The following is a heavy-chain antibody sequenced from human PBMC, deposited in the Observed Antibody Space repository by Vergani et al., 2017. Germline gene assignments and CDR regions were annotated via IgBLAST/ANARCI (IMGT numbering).Heavy chain of an antibody. CDR3: ARVNYYDSSGYQRYYFDY. Sequence: QVQLQESGPGLVKPSQTLSLTCTVSGGPISSGGYYWSWTRPHPGKGLEWIGYIYYSGSTYYNPSPKSRVTISVDTSKNQFSLKLSSVTAADTAVYYCARVNYYDSSGYQRYYFDYWGQGTLVTVSS. CDR2: IYYSGST. V-gene: IGHV4-31*03. J-gene: IGHJ4*02. CDR1: GGPISSGGYY. D-gene: IGHD3-22*01.